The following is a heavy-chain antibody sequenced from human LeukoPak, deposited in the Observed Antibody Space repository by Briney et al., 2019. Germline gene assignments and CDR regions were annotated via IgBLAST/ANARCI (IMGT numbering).Heavy chain of an antibody. Sequence: GGSLRLSCTASGFTFGDYAMSWVRQAPGKGLEWVGFIRSKAYGGTTEYAASVKGRVTISRDDSKSIAYLQMNSLRAEDTAIYYCAKDLVTGSLDYWGQGTLVTVSS. CDR3: AKDLVTGSLDY. J-gene: IGHJ4*02. CDR2: IRSKAYGGTT. D-gene: IGHD3-10*01. V-gene: IGHV3-49*04. CDR1: GFTFGDYA.